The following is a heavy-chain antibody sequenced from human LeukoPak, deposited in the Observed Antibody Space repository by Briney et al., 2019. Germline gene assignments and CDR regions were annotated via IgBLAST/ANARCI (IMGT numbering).Heavy chain of an antibody. J-gene: IGHJ4*02. V-gene: IGHV4-59*08. D-gene: IGHD3-10*01. CDR3: ALTMSNYYGSGSYYR. Sequence: PSETLSLTCTVSGGSLSGDYWSWIRQPPGKGLEWIGYIYYSGSTNYNPSLKSRVTISVDTSKNQFSLKLSSVTAADTAVYYCALTMSNYYGSGSYYRWGQGTLVTVSS. CDR1: GGSLSGDY. CDR2: IYYSGST.